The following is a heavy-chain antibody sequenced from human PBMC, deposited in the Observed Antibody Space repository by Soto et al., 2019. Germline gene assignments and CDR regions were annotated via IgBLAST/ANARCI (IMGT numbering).Heavy chain of an antibody. D-gene: IGHD3-16*01. CDR3: ARDDYTDGGNNWFDP. J-gene: IGHJ5*02. CDR1: GGSITNYY. CDR2: IYTKERT. Sequence: SETLSLTCTVSGGSITNYYWSWIRQPAGKGLEWIGRIYTKERTNYNLSFRNRVTMSVDTSKNQFSLKLDAVTAADTAVYYCARDDYTDGGNNWFDPWGQRTLVTVSS. V-gene: IGHV4-4*07.